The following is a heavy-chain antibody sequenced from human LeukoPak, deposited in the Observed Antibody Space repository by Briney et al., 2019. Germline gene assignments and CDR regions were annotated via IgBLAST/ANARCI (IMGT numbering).Heavy chain of an antibody. Sequence: SVKVSCKASGGTFSSYAISWVRQAPGQALEWVAGIIPIFGTANYAQKFQGRVTITADKSTSTAYLELSSLRSEDTAVYYCASPEGYSGYDHYYYGMDVWGKGTTVTVSS. CDR1: GGTFSSYA. CDR2: IIPIFGTA. CDR3: ASPEGYSGYDHYYYGMDV. V-gene: IGHV1-69*06. J-gene: IGHJ6*04. D-gene: IGHD5-12*01.